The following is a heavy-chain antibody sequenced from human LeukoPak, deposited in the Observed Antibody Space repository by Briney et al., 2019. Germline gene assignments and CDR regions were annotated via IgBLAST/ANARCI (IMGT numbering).Heavy chain of an antibody. Sequence: GGSLRLSCAASGFSFSTYSMTWVRQAPGKGLEWVSSISSSSSYIYYADSVKGRFTISRDNAKNSLYLQMNSLRAEDTAVYYCARDDYDILTGYYTENYYYYYYMDVWGKGTTVTISS. CDR1: GFSFSTYS. J-gene: IGHJ6*03. CDR3: ARDDYDILTGYYTENYYYYYYMDV. CDR2: ISSSSSYI. D-gene: IGHD3-9*01. V-gene: IGHV3-21*04.